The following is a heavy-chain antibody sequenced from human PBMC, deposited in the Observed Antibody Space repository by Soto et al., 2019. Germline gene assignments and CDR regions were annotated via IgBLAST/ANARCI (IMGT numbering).Heavy chain of an antibody. J-gene: IGHJ6*02. D-gene: IGHD5-18*01. CDR1: GGTFSSYT. CDR2: IIPILGTA. Sequence: GASVKVSCKASGGTFSSYTISWVRQAPGQGLEWMGRIIPILGTANYAQKFQGRVTITADKSTSTAYMELSSLRSEDTAVYYCASADTAMAAYYYYGMDVWGQGTTVTVSS. V-gene: IGHV1-69*08. CDR3: ASADTAMAAYYYYGMDV.